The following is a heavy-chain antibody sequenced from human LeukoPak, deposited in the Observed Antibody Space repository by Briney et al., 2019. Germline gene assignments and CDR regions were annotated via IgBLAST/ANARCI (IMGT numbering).Heavy chain of an antibody. CDR2: IKQDGSEE. CDR3: TTLSNSYGMDV. CDR1: GFGFSTSW. J-gene: IGHJ6*02. V-gene: IGHV3-7*01. D-gene: IGHD2/OR15-2a*01. Sequence: PGGSLRLSCAASGFGFSTSWMSWVRQAPGKGLEWVANIKQDGSEEYYVDSVKGRFTISRDNAKNSVYLQMDSLRDADTAVYYCTTLSNSYGMDVWGQGTTATVSS.